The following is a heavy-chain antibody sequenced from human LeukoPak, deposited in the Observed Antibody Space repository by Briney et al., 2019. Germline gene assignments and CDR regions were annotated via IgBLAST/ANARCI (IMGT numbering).Heavy chain of an antibody. CDR2: IYTSGST. CDR3: ARDRRYSSSWLFDY. CDR1: GGSISSYY. J-gene: IGHJ4*02. D-gene: IGHD6-13*01. V-gene: IGHV4-4*07. Sequence: PSETLSLTCTVSGGSISSYYWSWIRQPAGKGLEWIGRIYTSGSTNYNPSLKSRVTMSVDTSKSQFSLKLSSVTAADTAVYYCARDRRYSSSWLFDYWGQGTLVTVSS.